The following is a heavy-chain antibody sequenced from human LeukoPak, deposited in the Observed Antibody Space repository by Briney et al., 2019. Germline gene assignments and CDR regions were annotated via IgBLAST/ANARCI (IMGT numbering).Heavy chain of an antibody. V-gene: IGHV1-69*01. D-gene: IGHD4-23*01. Sequence: SVKVSCKASGGTFSNYAINWVRQAPGQGLEWMGGIIPIFGTAHYSQKFQGRVTITAVDSMSTAYMELSSLRSEDTAVYYCARGWLAETTVVTPYNYWGQGTLVTVSS. J-gene: IGHJ4*02. CDR3: ARGWLAETTVVTPYNY. CDR2: IIPIFGTA. CDR1: GGTFSNYA.